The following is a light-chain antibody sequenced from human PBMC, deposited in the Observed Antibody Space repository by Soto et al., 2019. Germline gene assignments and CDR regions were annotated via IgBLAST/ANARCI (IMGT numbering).Light chain of an antibody. Sequence: QSALTQPASVSGSPGQSITISCSGTSNDIGGFAFVSWYQQRPGKAPQLLIYEVSNRPSGVSDRFSASKSGNTASLTISGLQTEDEADYFCCSYTGMSTYVFGTGTKLPVL. CDR3: CSYTGMSTYV. CDR2: EVS. V-gene: IGLV2-14*01. CDR1: SNDIGGFAF. J-gene: IGLJ1*01.